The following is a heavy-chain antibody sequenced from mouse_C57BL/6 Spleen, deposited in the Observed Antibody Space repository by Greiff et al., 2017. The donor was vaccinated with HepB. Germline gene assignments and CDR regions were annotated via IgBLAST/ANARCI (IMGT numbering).Heavy chain of an antibody. J-gene: IGHJ4*01. Sequence: QVQLQQSGPELVQPGASVKISCKASGYAFSSSWMNWVKQRPGKGLEWIGRIYPGDGDTNYNGKFKGKATLTADKSSSTAYMQLSSLTSEDSAVYFCARPHLLSYAMDYWGQGTSVTVSS. CDR2: IYPGDGDT. CDR1: GYAFSSSW. CDR3: ARPHLLSYAMDY. V-gene: IGHV1-82*01. D-gene: IGHD2-1*01.